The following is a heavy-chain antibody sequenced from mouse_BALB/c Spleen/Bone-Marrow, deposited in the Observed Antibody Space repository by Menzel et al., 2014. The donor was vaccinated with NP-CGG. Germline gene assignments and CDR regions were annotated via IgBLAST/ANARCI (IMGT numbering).Heavy chain of an antibody. CDR2: IRSKSNNYGT. D-gene: IGHD1-1*01. CDR3: VRRESDNYGGFAS. CDR1: GFTFNTYA. J-gene: IGHJ3*01. Sequence: EVKLVESGGGLVQPKGSLKLSCAASGFTFNTYAMNWVRQAPGKGLEWVARIRSKSNNYGTYYVDSVKDRFTISRDDSQSMLYLQMNNLKTEDTAMYYCVRRESDNYGGFASWGQGTLVTVSA. V-gene: IGHV10-1*02.